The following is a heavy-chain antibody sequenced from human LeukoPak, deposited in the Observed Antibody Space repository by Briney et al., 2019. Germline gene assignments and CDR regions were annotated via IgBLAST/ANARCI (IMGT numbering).Heavy chain of an antibody. V-gene: IGHV4-61*02. Sequence: PSQTLSLTCTVSGGSISSGSYYWSWIRQPAGKGLEWIGRIYTSGSTNYNPSLKSRVTISVDTSKNQFSLKLSSVTAADTAVYYCARSDYGDYVYFQHWGQGTLVTVSS. CDR2: IYTSGST. CDR3: ARSDYGDYVYFQH. J-gene: IGHJ1*01. CDR1: GGSISSGSYY. D-gene: IGHD4-17*01.